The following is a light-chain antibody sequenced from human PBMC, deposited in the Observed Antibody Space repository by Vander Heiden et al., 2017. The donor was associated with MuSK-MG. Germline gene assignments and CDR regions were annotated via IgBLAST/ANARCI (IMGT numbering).Light chain of an antibody. CDR3: QQSDNLPRT. V-gene: IGKV1-39*01. CDR1: QSIASY. Sequence: ILLTQSPSYLSASVGDSVTITCRASQSIASYVSWYQQKPGKATKLLIYAASSLQGGVPSRFSGRGSWTDFTLTISSLQPEDIATYFCQQSDNLPRTFGRGTKVEIK. CDR2: AAS. J-gene: IGKJ2*01.